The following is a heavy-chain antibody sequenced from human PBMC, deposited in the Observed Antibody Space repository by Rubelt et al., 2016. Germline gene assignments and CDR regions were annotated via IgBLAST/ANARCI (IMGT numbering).Heavy chain of an antibody. CDR2: IFHSGSS. CDR3: ARDSSGYDY. V-gene: IGHV4-59*12. D-gene: IGHD6-19*01. J-gene: IGHJ4*02. Sequence: QVQLQESGPGLVKPSETLSLTCTVSGGSISSYFWSWIRQPPGKGLEWIGEIFHSGSSNYNPSLKSRVTIYVDKSKNQFSLKLSSVTAADTAVYYCARDSSGYDYWGQGTLVTVSS. CDR1: GGSISSYF.